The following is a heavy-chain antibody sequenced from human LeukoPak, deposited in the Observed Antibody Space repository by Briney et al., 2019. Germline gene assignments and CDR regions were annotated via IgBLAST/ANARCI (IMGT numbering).Heavy chain of an antibody. CDR1: GFTFSSYA. Sequence: PGRSLRLSCAASGFTFSSYAMSWVRQAPGKGLEWVSAISGSGGSTYYADSVKGRFTISRDNSKNTLYLQMNSLRAEDTAVYYCATPHYDILTGYYSFDYWGQGTLVTVSS. CDR3: ATPHYDILTGYYSFDY. J-gene: IGHJ4*02. V-gene: IGHV3-23*01. CDR2: ISGSGGST. D-gene: IGHD3-9*01.